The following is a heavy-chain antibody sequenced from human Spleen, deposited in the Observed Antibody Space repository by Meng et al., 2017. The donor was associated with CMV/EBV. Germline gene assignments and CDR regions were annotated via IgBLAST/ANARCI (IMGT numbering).Heavy chain of an antibody. CDR1: GFRFNTYP. Sequence: LSLTCAASGFRFNTYPMSWVRQAPGKGLEWVSSISSGSTYIYYADSVKGRFTISRDNAKKSLYLQMNSLRAEDTAVYYCAREGGYSYGSNSYYSFGMDVWGQGTTVTVSS. D-gene: IGHD5-18*01. CDR2: ISSGSTYI. CDR3: AREGGYSYGSNSYYSFGMDV. J-gene: IGHJ6*02. V-gene: IGHV3-21*01.